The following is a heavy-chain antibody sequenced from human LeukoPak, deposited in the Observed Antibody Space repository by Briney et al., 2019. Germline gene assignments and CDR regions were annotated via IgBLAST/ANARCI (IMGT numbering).Heavy chain of an antibody. CDR1: GFTFSSYS. D-gene: IGHD1-26*01. CDR3: AKRLGSPYYFDY. J-gene: IGHJ4*02. V-gene: IGHV3-21*01. CDR2: ISSSSSYI. Sequence: GGSLRLSCAASGFTFSSYSMNWVRQAPGKGLEWVSSISSSSSYIYYADSVKGRFTISRDNAKNSLYLQMNSLRAEDTAVYYCAKRLGSPYYFDYWGQGTLVTVSS.